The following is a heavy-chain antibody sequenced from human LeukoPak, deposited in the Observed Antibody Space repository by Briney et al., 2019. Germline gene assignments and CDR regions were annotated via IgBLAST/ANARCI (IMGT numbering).Heavy chain of an antibody. CDR3: AREANVAAAALDY. D-gene: IGHD6-13*01. CDR2: ISSSSSYI. J-gene: IGHJ4*02. V-gene: IGHV3-21*01. Sequence: GGSLRLSCAASGFTFSSYSMNWVRQAPGKGLEWVSSISSSSSYIYYADSVKGRFTISRDNAKNSLYLQMNSLRAEDTAVYYCAREANVAAAALDYWGQGTLFTVSS. CDR1: GFTFSSYS.